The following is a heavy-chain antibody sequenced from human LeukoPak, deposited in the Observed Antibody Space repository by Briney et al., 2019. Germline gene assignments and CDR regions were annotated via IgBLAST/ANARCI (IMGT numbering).Heavy chain of an antibody. CDR3: AGFWSGYRNYYYYMDV. CDR2: INHSGST. D-gene: IGHD3-3*01. V-gene: IGHV4-34*01. J-gene: IGHJ6*03. Sequence: SETLSLTCAVYGGSFSGYYWSWIRQPPGKGLEWIGEINHSGSTNYNPSLKSRVTISVDTSKNQFSLKLSSVTAADTAVYYCAGFWSGYRNYYYYMDVWGKGTTVTVSS. CDR1: GGSFSGYY.